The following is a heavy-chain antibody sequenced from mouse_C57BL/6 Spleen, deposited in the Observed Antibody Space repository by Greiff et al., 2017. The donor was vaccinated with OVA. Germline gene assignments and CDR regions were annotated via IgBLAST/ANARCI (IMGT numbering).Heavy chain of an antibody. J-gene: IGHJ2*01. Sequence: EVKLVESGGDLVKPGGSLKLSCAASGFTFSSYGMSWVRQTPDKRLEWVATISRGGSYTYYPDSVKGRFTITRDNAKNTLYLQMSSLKSEDTAMYDCAREEALSYNYFDYWGQGTTLTVSS. CDR2: ISRGGSYT. CDR3: AREEALSYNYFDY. CDR1: GFTFSSYG. V-gene: IGHV5-6*01. D-gene: IGHD2-12*01.